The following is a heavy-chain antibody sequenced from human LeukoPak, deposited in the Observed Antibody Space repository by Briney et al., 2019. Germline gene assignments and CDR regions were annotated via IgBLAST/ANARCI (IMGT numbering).Heavy chain of an antibody. D-gene: IGHD3-9*01. V-gene: IGHV3-23*01. CDR2: ISGSGCSK. Sequence: PGGSLRLSCAASVFTFNSYAMSWVRQAPGKALEWVSAISGSGCSKYYADFVKGRFTISRDNSNNTLYLQMNSLRAEDTAVYYCAKRIYDILTGQTGFDYWGQGTLVTVSS. CDR1: VFTFNSYA. J-gene: IGHJ4*02. CDR3: AKRIYDILTGQTGFDY.